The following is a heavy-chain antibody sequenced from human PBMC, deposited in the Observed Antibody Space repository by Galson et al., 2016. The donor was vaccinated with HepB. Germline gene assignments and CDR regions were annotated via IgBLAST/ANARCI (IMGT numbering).Heavy chain of an antibody. Sequence: SLRLSCAASGFTFGSYWMNWVRLAPGKGLEWVANIKQDGSEKFFVDSVKGRFTISRDNGKNSLYLQMTSLRAEDTAVYYCARMNDSRGFWRGYFDYWGQGIPVTVSS. V-gene: IGHV3-7*01. CDR3: ARMNDSRGFWRGYFDY. J-gene: IGHJ4*02. D-gene: IGHD3-22*01. CDR1: GFTFGSYW. CDR2: IKQDGSEK.